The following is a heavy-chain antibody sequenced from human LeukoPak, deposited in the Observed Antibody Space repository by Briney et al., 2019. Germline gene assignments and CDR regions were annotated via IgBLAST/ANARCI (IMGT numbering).Heavy chain of an antibody. J-gene: IGHJ6*02. Sequence: ASVKVSCKASGYTFTSYGISWVRQAPGQGLEWMGRISAYNGNTNYAQKLQGRVTMTTDTSTSTAYMELRSLRSDDTAVYYCARGPVYYYDSSGYGQRYYYYYGMDVWGQGTTVTVSS. CDR2: ISAYNGNT. CDR1: GYTFTSYG. D-gene: IGHD3-22*01. V-gene: IGHV1-18*01. CDR3: ARGPVYYYDSSGYGQRYYYYYGMDV.